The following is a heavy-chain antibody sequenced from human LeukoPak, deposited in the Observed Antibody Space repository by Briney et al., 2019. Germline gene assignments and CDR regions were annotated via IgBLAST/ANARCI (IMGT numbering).Heavy chain of an antibody. CDR2: ICPRDSDT. CDR3: ARSAGSSYGYTFIDY. CDR1: GYSFTSFW. D-gene: IGHD5-18*01. J-gene: IGHJ4*02. V-gene: IGHV5-51*01. Sequence: GESLKISCKGSGYSFTSFWIGWVRQMPGKGLEWMGIICPRDSDTRYSPSFQGQVTISVDKSISAAYLQWSSLKASDTAIYYCARSAGSSYGYTFIDYWGQGTLVTVSS.